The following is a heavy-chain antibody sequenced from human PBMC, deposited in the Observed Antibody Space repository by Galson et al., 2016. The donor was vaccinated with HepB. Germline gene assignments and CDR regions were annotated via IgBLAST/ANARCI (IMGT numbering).Heavy chain of an antibody. CDR2: INPNGGST. CDR3: ARDAMIRDNDFWSDSFRGKYYYYMDV. D-gene: IGHD3-3*01. V-gene: IGHV1-46*01. CDR1: GYTFTNYY. J-gene: IGHJ6*03. Sequence: SVKVSCKASGYTFTNYYIHWVRQAPGQGLEWMGIINPNGGSTTFAQKFHGRVTMTRDTSTNTVNMQLSSLRSEDTAVYYCARDAMIRDNDFWSDSFRGKYYYYMDVWGKGTTVTVSS.